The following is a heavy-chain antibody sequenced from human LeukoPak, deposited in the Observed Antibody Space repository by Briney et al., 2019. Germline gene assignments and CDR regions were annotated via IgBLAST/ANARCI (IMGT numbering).Heavy chain of an antibody. CDR1: GFTVSSNC. Sequence: GGSLRLSCAASGFTVSSNCMSWVRQAPGKGLEWVSVIYSGGSTYYADSVKGRFTISRDNAKSSLFLQMNSLSADDTAVYYCARDYWLGNRGLFYFNYWGQGTVVTVSS. J-gene: IGHJ4*02. CDR3: ARDYWLGNRGLFYFNY. V-gene: IGHV3-53*01. CDR2: IYSGGST. D-gene: IGHD3-16*01.